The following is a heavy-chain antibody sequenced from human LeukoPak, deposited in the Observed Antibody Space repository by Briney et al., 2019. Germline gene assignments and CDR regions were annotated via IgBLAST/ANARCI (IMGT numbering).Heavy chain of an antibody. CDR3: AKDMLGILTHGHFDY. V-gene: IGHV3-9*01. D-gene: IGHD4-23*01. J-gene: IGHJ4*02. CDR2: ISWNSGSI. Sequence: SGGSLRLSCAASGFTFDDYAMHRVRQAPGKGLEWVSGISWNSGSIGYADSVKGRFTISRDNAKNPLYLQMNSLRAEDTALYYCAKDMLGILTHGHFDYWGQGTLVTVSS. CDR1: GFTFDDYA.